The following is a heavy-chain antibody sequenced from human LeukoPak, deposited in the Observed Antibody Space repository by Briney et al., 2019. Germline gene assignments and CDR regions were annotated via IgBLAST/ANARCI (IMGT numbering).Heavy chain of an antibody. Sequence: GSSVKVSCKASGGTFSSYANSWVRQAPGQGLEWMGGIIPIFGTANYAQKFQGRVTITTDESTSTAYMELSSLRSEDTAVYYCARAPVVPAATIVYWYFDLWGRGTLVTVSS. CDR3: ARAPVVPAATIVYWYFDL. D-gene: IGHD2-2*01. J-gene: IGHJ2*01. V-gene: IGHV1-69*05. CDR1: GGTFSSYA. CDR2: IIPIFGTA.